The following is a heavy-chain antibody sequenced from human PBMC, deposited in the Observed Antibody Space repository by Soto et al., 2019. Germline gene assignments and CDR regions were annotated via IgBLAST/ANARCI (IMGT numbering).Heavy chain of an antibody. J-gene: IGHJ4*02. CDR2: TDPSVSQT. Sequence: PGESLKISCKGSGYSFAGYWITWVRQKPGKGLEWMGRTDPSVSQTYYSPSFRGHVTISATKSITTVFLQWSSLRASDTAMYYCARQIYDSDTGPNFQYYFDSWGQGTPVTVSS. D-gene: IGHD3-22*01. CDR3: ARQIYDSDTGPNFQYYFDS. CDR1: GYSFAGYW. V-gene: IGHV5-10-1*01.